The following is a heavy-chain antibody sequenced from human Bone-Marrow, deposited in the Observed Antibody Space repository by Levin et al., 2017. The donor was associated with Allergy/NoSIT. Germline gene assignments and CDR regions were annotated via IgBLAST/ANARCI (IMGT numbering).Heavy chain of an antibody. Sequence: TASETLSLTCTVSGGSISSSSYYWGWIRQPPGKGLEWIGSIYNSGSTYYNPSLKSRVTISVDTSKNQFSLKLSSVTAADTAVYYCARHRGDYSGRYYYFYMDVWGKGTTVTVSS. J-gene: IGHJ6*03. CDR1: GGSISSSSYY. V-gene: IGHV4-39*01. CDR3: ARHRGDYSGRYYYFYMDV. CDR2: IYNSGST. D-gene: IGHD3-10*01.